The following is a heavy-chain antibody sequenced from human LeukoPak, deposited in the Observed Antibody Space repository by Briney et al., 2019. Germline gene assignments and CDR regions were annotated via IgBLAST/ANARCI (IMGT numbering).Heavy chain of an antibody. CDR2: IIPIFGTA. V-gene: IGHV1-69*13. D-gene: IGHD3-22*01. Sequence: SVKVSCKASGGTFSSYAISWVRQAPGQGLEWMGGIIPIFGTANYAQKFQGRVTITADESMSTAYMELSSLRSEDTAVYYCARVRGSSGSEYFQHWGQGTLVTVSS. CDR3: ARVRGSSGSEYFQH. J-gene: IGHJ1*01. CDR1: GGTFSSYA.